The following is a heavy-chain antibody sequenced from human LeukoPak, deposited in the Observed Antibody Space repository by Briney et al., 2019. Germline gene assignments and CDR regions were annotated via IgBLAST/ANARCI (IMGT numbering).Heavy chain of an antibody. CDR2: VHYSGNT. CDR1: GGSFSGYY. D-gene: IGHD6-13*01. V-gene: IGHV4-59*01. Sequence: SETLSLTCAVYGGSFSGYYWSWIRQPPRKGLEWIGYVHYSGNTNYNPSLKSRVTISVDTSKNQFSLKLSSVTAADTAVYYCARMIAAAGTEYFDLWGRGTLVTVSS. J-gene: IGHJ2*01. CDR3: ARMIAAAGTEYFDL.